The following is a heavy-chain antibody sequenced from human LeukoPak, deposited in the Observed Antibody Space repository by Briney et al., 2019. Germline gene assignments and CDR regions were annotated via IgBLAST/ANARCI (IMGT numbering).Heavy chain of an antibody. V-gene: IGHV4-30-2*01. CDR2: IYHSGSS. Sequence: ASETLSLTCAVSGGSIDSGGYSWTWIRQPPGKGLEWIGYIYHSGSSYYNPSLKSRVTMLVDTSKNQFSLKLSSVAAADTAVYYCARAGPRRDGYTLDYWGQGTLVTVSS. CDR1: GGSIDSGGYS. D-gene: IGHD5-24*01. CDR3: ARAGPRRDGYTLDY. J-gene: IGHJ4*02.